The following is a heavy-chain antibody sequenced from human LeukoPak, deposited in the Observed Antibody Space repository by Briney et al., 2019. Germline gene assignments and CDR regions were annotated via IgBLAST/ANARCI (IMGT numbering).Heavy chain of an antibody. CDR3: ARVGAYCSSSSCFDY. Sequence: ASVKVSCKASGYTFTSYGTSWVRQAPGQGLEWMGWISAYNGNTDYAQNLQDRVTMTTDTSTSTAYMELRSLRSDDTAVYYCARVGAYCSSSSCFDYWDQGTLVTVSS. D-gene: IGHD2-2*01. J-gene: IGHJ4*02. CDR1: GYTFTSYG. CDR2: ISAYNGNT. V-gene: IGHV1-18*01.